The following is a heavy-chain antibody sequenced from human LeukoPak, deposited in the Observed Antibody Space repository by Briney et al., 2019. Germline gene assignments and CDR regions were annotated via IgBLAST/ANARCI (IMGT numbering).Heavy chain of an antibody. V-gene: IGHV1-2*02. D-gene: IGHD3-22*01. J-gene: IGHJ4*02. CDR1: GYTFTGYY. Sequence: GASVKASCKASGYTFTGYYMHWVRQAPGQGLEWMGWINPNSGGTNYAQKFQGRVTMTRDTSISTAYMELSRLRSDDTAVYYCARGVYDSSGYYGLYFDYWGQGTLVTVSS. CDR2: INPNSGGT. CDR3: ARGVYDSSGYYGLYFDY.